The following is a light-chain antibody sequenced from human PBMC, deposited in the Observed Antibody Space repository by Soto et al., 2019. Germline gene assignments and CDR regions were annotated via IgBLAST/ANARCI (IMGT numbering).Light chain of an antibody. CDR1: SSDVGTYNL. J-gene: IGLJ1*01. Sequence: QSALAQPASVSGSPGQSITISCTGTSSDVGTYNLVSWYQHRPGKAPKLIIYEDHKRPSDISDRFSGSKSDNTASLTISGLQGEDEADYFCCSYAGRSPFAYVFGTGIKVTVL. CDR3: CSYAGRSPFAYV. CDR2: EDH. V-gene: IGLV2-23*02.